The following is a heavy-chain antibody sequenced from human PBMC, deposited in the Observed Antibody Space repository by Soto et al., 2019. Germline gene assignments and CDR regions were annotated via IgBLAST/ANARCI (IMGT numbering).Heavy chain of an antibody. CDR1: GGSISGYY. D-gene: IGHD3-10*01. Sequence: SETLSLTCTVSGGSISGYYCSWIRQPPGKGLEWIGYIYYSGNTDYNPSLKSRVTMSVDTSKNQFPLRLSSVTAADTAVYYCASYSGGSGYYFDYWGQGTLVTVSS. J-gene: IGHJ4*02. CDR3: ASYSGGSGYYFDY. V-gene: IGHV4-59*08. CDR2: IYYSGNT.